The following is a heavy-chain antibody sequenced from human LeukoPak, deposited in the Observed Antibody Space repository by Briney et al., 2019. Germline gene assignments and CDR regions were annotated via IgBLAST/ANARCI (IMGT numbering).Heavy chain of an antibody. V-gene: IGHV1-18*01. Sequence: ASVKVSCKASGYTFTSYGIGWVRQAPGQGLEWMGWISAYNGNTNYAQKLQGRVTMTTDTSTSTAYMELRSLRSDDTAVYYCATEGPGYSSSWYGYWGQGTLVTVSS. D-gene: IGHD6-13*01. J-gene: IGHJ4*02. CDR3: ATEGPGYSSSWYGY. CDR2: ISAYNGNT. CDR1: GYTFTSYG.